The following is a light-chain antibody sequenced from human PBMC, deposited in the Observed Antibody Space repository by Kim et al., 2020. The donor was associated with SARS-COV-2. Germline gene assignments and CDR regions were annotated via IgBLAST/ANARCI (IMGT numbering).Light chain of an antibody. CDR1: SSNIGNNY. V-gene: IGLV1-51*01. J-gene: IGLJ3*02. Sequence: GQKVTISCSGSSSNIGNNYVSWYQQLPGTAPKPLIYDNNKRPSGIPDRFSGSKSGTSATLGITGLQTGDEADYYCGTWDSSLSVWVFGGGTQLTVL. CDR3: GTWDSSLSVWV. CDR2: DNN.